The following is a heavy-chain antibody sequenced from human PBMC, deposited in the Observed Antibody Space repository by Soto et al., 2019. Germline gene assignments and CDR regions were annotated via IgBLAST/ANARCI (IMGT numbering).Heavy chain of an antibody. J-gene: IGHJ5*02. D-gene: IGHD2-2*01. Sequence: QVQLVQSGAEVKKPGASVKVSCKASGYTFTSYGISWVRQAPGQGLEWMGWISAYNGNTNYAQKLQGRVTKTTYTTTRTASMELRSLKSDDTAVYYCAREDIVVVPAANPSDTWFDPWGQGTLVTVSS. CDR3: AREDIVVVPAANPSDTWFDP. CDR2: ISAYNGNT. V-gene: IGHV1-18*04. CDR1: GYTFTSYG.